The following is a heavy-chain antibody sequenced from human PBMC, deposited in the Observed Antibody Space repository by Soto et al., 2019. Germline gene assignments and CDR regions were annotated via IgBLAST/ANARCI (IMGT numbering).Heavy chain of an antibody. D-gene: IGHD3-16*02. CDR3: ARGDRTFGGVIVNYGMDV. Sequence: QVQLVQSGAEVKKPGSSVMVSCKASGGTFSSYAISWVRQAPGQGLEWMGGIIPIFGTANYAQKFQGRVTITADESTSTAYMELSSLRSEDTAVYYCARGDRTFGGVIVNYGMDVWGQGTTVTVSS. CDR2: IIPIFGTA. V-gene: IGHV1-69*01. J-gene: IGHJ6*02. CDR1: GGTFSSYA.